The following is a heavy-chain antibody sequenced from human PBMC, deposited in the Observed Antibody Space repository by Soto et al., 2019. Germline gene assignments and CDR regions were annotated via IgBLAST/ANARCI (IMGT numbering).Heavy chain of an antibody. CDR1: GYTFTSYG. D-gene: IGHD3-3*01. V-gene: IGHV1-18*01. CDR3: ARGITIFGVDHYYYYYMDV. CDR2: ISAYNGNT. Sequence: ASVKVSCKASGYTFTSYGISWVRQAPGQGLEWMGWISAYNGNTNYAQKLQGRVTMTTDTSTSTAYMELRSLRSDDTAVYYCARGITIFGVDHYYYYYMDVWGKGTTVTVSS. J-gene: IGHJ6*03.